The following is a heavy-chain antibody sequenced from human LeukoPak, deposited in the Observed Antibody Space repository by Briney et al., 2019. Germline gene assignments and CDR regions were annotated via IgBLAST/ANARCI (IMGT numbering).Heavy chain of an antibody. Sequence: ASVKVSCKASGYTFTSYAMHWVRQAPGQGLEWMGWINPNSGGTNYAQKFQGRVTMTRDTSITTAYMELSRLRSDDTAVYYCARAKMVTYYFDFRGQGTLVTVSS. J-gene: IGHJ4*02. V-gene: IGHV1-2*02. CDR2: INPNSGGT. CDR3: ARAKMVTYYFDF. D-gene: IGHD5-24*01. CDR1: GYTFTSYA.